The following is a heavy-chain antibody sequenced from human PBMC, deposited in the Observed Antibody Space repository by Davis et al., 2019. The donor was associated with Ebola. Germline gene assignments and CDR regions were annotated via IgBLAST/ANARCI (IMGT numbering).Heavy chain of an antibody. J-gene: IGHJ4*02. D-gene: IGHD1-14*01. Sequence: MPSETLSLTCTVSGGSISSYYWSWIRQPPGKGLEWIGSIYHSGSTNYSPSLKSRVTISADTSKNQFSLRLRSVTAADTAVYYCARDYVYWGQGTLVTVSS. CDR1: GGSISSYY. V-gene: IGHV4-59*12. CDR3: ARDYVY. CDR2: IYHSGST.